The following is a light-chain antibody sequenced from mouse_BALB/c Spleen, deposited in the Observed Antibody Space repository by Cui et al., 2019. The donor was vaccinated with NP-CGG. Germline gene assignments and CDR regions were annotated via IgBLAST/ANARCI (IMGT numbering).Light chain of an antibody. CDR1: TGAVTTSNY. Sequence: QAVLTQDSARPTSPGENVTLTCRSSTGAVTTSNYANWVQEKPDHLFTGLIGGTNNRAPGVPARFSGSLIGDKAALTITGAQTEDEAIYFCALWYSNHWVFGGGTKLTVL. CDR3: ALWYSNHWV. V-gene: IGLV1*01. J-gene: IGLJ1*01. CDR2: GTN.